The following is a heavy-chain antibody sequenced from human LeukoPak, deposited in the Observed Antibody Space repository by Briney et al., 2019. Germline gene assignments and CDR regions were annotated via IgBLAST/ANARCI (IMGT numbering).Heavy chain of an antibody. CDR1: GFTFSSYW. V-gene: IGHV3-74*01. CDR3: LKGGWATIGPPKD. CDR2: ISPDGSSA. Sequence: GGSLRLSCAASGFTFSSYWMHWVRQAPGRGLVWVSRISPDGSSAIYADSVKGRFTISRDNSKNTVYLQMNNLRPDDSAVYHCLKGGWATIGPPKDWGQGTQVSVSS. J-gene: IGHJ4*02. D-gene: IGHD5-24*01.